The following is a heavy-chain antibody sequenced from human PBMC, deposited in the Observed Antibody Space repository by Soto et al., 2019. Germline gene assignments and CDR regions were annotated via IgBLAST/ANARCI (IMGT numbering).Heavy chain of an antibody. J-gene: IGHJ4*02. D-gene: IGHD3-3*01. CDR1: RFTFSSYT. Sequence: QVQLVESGGGVVQPGRSLRLSCAASRFTFSSYTMHWVRQAPGKGLEWVAVISYDGSNKYYADSVKGRFTNSRDNSKNPLYPQMNSLRAKDTAVYYCARTGLRFLEWLFDYWGQGTLVTVSS. CDR3: ARTGLRFLEWLFDY. V-gene: IGHV3-30-3*01. CDR2: ISYDGSNK.